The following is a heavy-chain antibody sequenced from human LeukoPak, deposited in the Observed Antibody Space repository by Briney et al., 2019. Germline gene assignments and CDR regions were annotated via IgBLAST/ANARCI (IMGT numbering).Heavy chain of an antibody. CDR3: ARDRDSSGQGWFDP. V-gene: IGHV4-59*06. D-gene: IGHD3-22*01. J-gene: IGHJ5*02. CDR1: GGSISSYY. Sequence: SETLSLTCTVSGGSISSYYWSWIRQPPGKGPEWIGYIYYSGSTYYNPSLKSRVTISVDTSKNQFSLKLSSVTAADTAVYYCARDRDSSGQGWFDPWGQGTLVTVSS. CDR2: IYYSGST.